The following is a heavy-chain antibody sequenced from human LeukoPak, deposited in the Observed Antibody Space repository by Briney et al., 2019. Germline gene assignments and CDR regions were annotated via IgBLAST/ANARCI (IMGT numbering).Heavy chain of an antibody. Sequence: PGGSLRLSCAASGFTFSSYGMHWVRQAPGKGLEWVAVIWYDGSNKYYADSVKGRFTISRDNSKNTLYLQMNSLRAEDTAVYYCARDLGTSGWYPGFRGQGTLVTVSS. CDR3: ARDLGTSGWYPGF. J-gene: IGHJ4*02. V-gene: IGHV3-33*01. D-gene: IGHD6-19*01. CDR2: IWYDGSNK. CDR1: GFTFSSYG.